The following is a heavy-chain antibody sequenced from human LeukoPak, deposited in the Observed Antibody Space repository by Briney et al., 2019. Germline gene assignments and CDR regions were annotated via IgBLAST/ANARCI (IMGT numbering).Heavy chain of an antibody. V-gene: IGHV4-39*01. CDR2: IYYSGST. CDR3: ARQIYCSGGSCYFDY. Sequence: PSETLSLTCTVSGGSISSSSYYWGWIRQPPGKGLEWIGSIYYSGSTYYNPSLKSRVTISVDTSKNQFSLKLSSVTAADTAVYYCARQIYCSGGSCYFDYWGQGTLVTVSS. D-gene: IGHD2-15*01. J-gene: IGHJ4*02. CDR1: GGSISSSSYY.